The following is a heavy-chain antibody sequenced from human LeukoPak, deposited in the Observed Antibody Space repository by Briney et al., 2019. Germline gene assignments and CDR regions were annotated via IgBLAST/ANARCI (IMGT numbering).Heavy chain of an antibody. J-gene: IGHJ4*02. CDR3: ARGAGIVVVTHFDY. V-gene: IGHV4-30-4*01. CDR1: GVSISSGDYY. CDR2: IYYSGST. Sequence: SQTLSLTCTVSGVSISSGDYYWSWIRQPPGKGLEWIGYIYYSGSTYYNPSLKSRVTISVDTSKNQFSLKLSSVTAADTAVYYCARGAGIVVVTHFDYWGQGTLVTVSS. D-gene: IGHD3-22*01.